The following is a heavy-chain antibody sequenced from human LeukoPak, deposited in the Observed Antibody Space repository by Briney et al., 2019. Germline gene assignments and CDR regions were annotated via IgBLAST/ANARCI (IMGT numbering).Heavy chain of an antibody. CDR3: ARGSYNPFDY. CDR2: ISGSGDST. V-gene: IGHV3-23*01. Sequence: GSLRLSCAASGFTFSTYAMSWVRQAPGKGLEWVSGISGSGDSTNYADSVKGRFTISRDNSKNTQYLQMNSLRAEDTAVYYCARGSYNPFDYRGQGTLVTVSS. D-gene: IGHD3-16*01. CDR1: GFTFSTYA. J-gene: IGHJ4*02.